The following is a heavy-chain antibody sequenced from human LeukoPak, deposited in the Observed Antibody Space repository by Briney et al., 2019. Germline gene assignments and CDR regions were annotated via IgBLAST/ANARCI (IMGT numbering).Heavy chain of an antibody. V-gene: IGHV3-23*01. CDR1: GFPFSSYS. Sequence: GGSPRLSCAASGFIASGFPFSSYSMSWVRQAQGKGLEWVSTIYYADDYTYYADSVKGRYTISRDNAKNTLYLQMNSLRAEDTAVYYCARDLSKWLGPLIDYWGQGTLVTVSS. CDR2: IYYADDYT. J-gene: IGHJ4*02. D-gene: IGHD5-12*01. CDR3: ARDLSKWLGPLIDY.